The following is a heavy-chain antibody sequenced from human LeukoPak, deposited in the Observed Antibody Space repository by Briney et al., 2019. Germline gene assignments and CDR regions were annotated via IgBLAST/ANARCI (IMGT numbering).Heavy chain of an antibody. J-gene: IGHJ5*01. CDR1: GFTYSHYG. Sequence: PGGSLILSCAASGFTYSHYGMHWVRQAPGKGLEWVAVIWSDGTQKYYGDAVKGRFTISSDNSMKKLFLQMNSLRGDDTAVYYCAKDAQRGFDYSNSLESWGQGTLVTVSS. V-gene: IGHV3-33*06. CDR3: AKDAQRGFDYSNSLES. D-gene: IGHD4-11*01. CDR2: IWSDGTQK.